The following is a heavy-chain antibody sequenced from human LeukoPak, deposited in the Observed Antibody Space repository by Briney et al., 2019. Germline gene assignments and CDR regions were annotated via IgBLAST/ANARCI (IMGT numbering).Heavy chain of an antibody. D-gene: IGHD1-26*01. CDR3: ARADGSHYGLKDY. J-gene: IGHJ4*02. V-gene: IGHV3-74*01. CDR1: GFTFRSYW. Sequence: GGSLRLSCAASGFTFRSYWMHWVRQAPGKGLVWVSRISPDGTSKSYADSVKGRFTISRDNAKNTLSLQMNSLRAEDTGLYYCARADGSHYGLKDYWGQGALVTVSS. CDR2: ISPDGTSK.